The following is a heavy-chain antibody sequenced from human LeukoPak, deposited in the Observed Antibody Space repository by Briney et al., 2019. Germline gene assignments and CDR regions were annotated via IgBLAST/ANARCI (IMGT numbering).Heavy chain of an antibody. J-gene: IGHJ4*02. CDR3: ARIFVLRYFDWLLPHLFDY. D-gene: IGHD3-9*01. Sequence: SGTLSLTCTVSGGSISSYYWSWIRQPPGKGLEWIGSIYYSGSTYYNPSLKSRVTISVDTSKNQFSLKLSSVTAADTAVYYCARIFVLRYFDWLLPHLFDYWGQGTLVTVSS. CDR1: GGSISSYY. CDR2: IYYSGST. V-gene: IGHV4-39*01.